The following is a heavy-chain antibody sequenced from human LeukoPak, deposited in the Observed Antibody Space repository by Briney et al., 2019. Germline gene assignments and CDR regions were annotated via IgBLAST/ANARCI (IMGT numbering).Heavy chain of an antibody. CDR3: ATVTRYYYDSSGYYY. J-gene: IGHJ4*02. CDR1: GYTFTDYY. CDR2: VDPEDGET. D-gene: IGHD3-22*01. Sequence: ASVKISCKVSGYTFTDYYMHWLQQAPGKGLEWMGLVDPEDGETIYAEKFQGRVTITADTSTDTAYMELSSLRSEDTAVYYCATVTRYYYDSSGYYYWGQGTLVTVSS. V-gene: IGHV1-69-2*01.